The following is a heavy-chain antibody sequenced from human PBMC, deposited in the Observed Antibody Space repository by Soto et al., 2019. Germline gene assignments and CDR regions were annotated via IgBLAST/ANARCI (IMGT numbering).Heavy chain of an antibody. J-gene: IGHJ4*02. Sequence: PSETLSLTCAVSGGSINIRNWWTCVRQPPGKSLEWIWEIDHSGSTKYNPSLKSRVTISIEMSRNQFSLNLTSVTAADTAVYYCARDGPTGSGRYVDYVDLRGQGTLVPVCS. CDR3: ARDGPTGSGRYVDYVDL. CDR1: GGSINIRNW. CDR2: IDHSGST. D-gene: IGHD3-10*01. V-gene: IGHV4-4*02.